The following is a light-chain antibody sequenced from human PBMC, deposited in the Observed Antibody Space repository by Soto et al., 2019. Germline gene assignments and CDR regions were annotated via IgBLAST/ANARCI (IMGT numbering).Light chain of an antibody. CDR2: DAS. J-gene: IGKJ4*01. V-gene: IGKV3-11*01. CDR3: QQRSNWPLSP. Sequence: EIVLTQSPATLSLSPGERATLSCRASQSVSSYLAWYHQKPGQAPRLLIYDASNRATSIPARFSGSGSGTDFTLTISSLEPEDFAVYDCQQRSNWPLSPVGGGTKVEIK. CDR1: QSVSSY.